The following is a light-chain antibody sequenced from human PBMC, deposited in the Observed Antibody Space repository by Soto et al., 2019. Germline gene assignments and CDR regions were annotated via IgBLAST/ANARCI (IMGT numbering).Light chain of an antibody. Sequence: DIQMTQSPSTLSASVGDRVTITCRASQSISSWLAWYQQKPGKAPKLLIYKASSLESGVPSRFSGSGSGTEFTLTISSLQPDDFATYYCQQYNSYRLTFGGWTKVEIK. CDR3: QQYNSYRLT. V-gene: IGKV1-5*03. CDR1: QSISSW. J-gene: IGKJ4*01. CDR2: KAS.